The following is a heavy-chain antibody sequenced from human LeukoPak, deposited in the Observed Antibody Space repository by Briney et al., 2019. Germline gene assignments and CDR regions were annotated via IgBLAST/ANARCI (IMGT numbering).Heavy chain of an antibody. Sequence: GASVKVSCKASGYTFTSYYMHWVRQPPGQGLEWMGIINPSGGSTSYAQKFQGRVTMTRDMSTSTVYMELSSLRSEDTAVYYCARPLPCGGDCYDAFDIWGQGTMVTVSS. V-gene: IGHV1-46*01. CDR2: INPSGGST. D-gene: IGHD2-21*02. CDR3: ARPLPCGGDCYDAFDI. J-gene: IGHJ3*02. CDR1: GYTFTSYY.